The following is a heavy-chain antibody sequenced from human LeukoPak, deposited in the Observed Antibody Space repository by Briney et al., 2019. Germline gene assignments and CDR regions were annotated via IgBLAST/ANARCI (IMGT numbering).Heavy chain of an antibody. J-gene: IGHJ4*02. CDR1: GGSISSYY. D-gene: IGHD2-21*01. V-gene: IGHV4-59*01. CDR2: IYYSGST. CDR3: ARDSDWGETL. Sequence: SETLSLTCTVSGGSISSYYWSWIRQPPGKGLEWIGYIYYSGSTNYNPSLKSRVTISVDTSKNQFSLKLSSVTAADTAVYHCARDSDWGETLWGQGTLVTVSS.